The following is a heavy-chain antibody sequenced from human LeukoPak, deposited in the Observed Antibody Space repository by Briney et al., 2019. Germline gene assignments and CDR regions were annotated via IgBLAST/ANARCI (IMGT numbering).Heavy chain of an antibody. Sequence: GGSLRLSCAASGFTFSSYGMHWVRQAPGKGLEWVAVIWYDGSNKYYADSVKGRFTISRDNSKNTLYLQMNSLRAEDTAAYYCARSVRQGYYYYYYMDVWGKGTTVTVSS. V-gene: IGHV3-33*01. D-gene: IGHD6-6*01. J-gene: IGHJ6*03. CDR1: GFTFSSYG. CDR2: IWYDGSNK. CDR3: ARSVRQGYYYYYYMDV.